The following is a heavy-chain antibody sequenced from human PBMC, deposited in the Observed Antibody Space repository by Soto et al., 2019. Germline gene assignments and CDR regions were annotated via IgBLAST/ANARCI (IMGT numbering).Heavy chain of an antibody. CDR2: INSDGSST. CDR1: GFIFSRYW. J-gene: IGHJ5*02. D-gene: IGHD6-19*01. V-gene: IGHV3-74*01. Sequence: GGSLRLSCAASGFIFSRYWMHWVRQAPGKGLVWVSRINSDGSSTSYADSVEGRFTISRDNAKNTLYLQMNSLRADDTAVYYCASLGIPVAGDNWFDPWGQGTLVTVSS. CDR3: ASLGIPVAGDNWFDP.